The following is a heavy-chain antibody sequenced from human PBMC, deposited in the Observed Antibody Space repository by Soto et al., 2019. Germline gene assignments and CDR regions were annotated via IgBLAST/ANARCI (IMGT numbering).Heavy chain of an antibody. D-gene: IGHD6-13*01. Sequence: PSETLSLTCTVSGGSISSGGYYWSWIRQHPGKGLEWIGYIYYSGSTYYNPSLKSRVTISVDTSKNQFSLKLSSVTAADTAVYYCARQTKAAGQGRPGFDPWGQGTLVTVSS. V-gene: IGHV4-31*03. J-gene: IGHJ5*02. CDR1: GGSISSGGYY. CDR3: ARQTKAAGQGRPGFDP. CDR2: IYYSGST.